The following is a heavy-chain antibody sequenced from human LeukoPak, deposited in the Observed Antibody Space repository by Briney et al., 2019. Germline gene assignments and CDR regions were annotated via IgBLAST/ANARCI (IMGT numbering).Heavy chain of an antibody. Sequence: GASVKVSCKASGYTFTSHVINWVRQAPGQGLEWMGWINTNTGNPTYAQGFKGRFVFSLDTFVGSANLQISGLKTEDTAVYFCARGGLTGYVDYYYYYMDVWGKGTTVTVSS. V-gene: IGHV7-4-1*02. CDR3: ARGGLTGYVDYYYYYMDV. CDR2: INTNTGNP. D-gene: IGHD3-9*01. CDR1: GYTFTSHV. J-gene: IGHJ6*03.